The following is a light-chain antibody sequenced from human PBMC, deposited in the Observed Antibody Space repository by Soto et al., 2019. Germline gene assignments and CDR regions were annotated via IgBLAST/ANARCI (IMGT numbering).Light chain of an antibody. CDR1: QSVSSSY. CDR3: QQYGKT. Sequence: ELVLTQSPGTLSLSPGARATLSCRASQSVSSSYLAWYQQKPGQAPRLLIYGASSRATGIPDKFSGSGSGTDFPLTISRLEPEDFAVYYCQQYGKTFGQGTKVDIK. V-gene: IGKV3-20*01. J-gene: IGKJ1*01. CDR2: GAS.